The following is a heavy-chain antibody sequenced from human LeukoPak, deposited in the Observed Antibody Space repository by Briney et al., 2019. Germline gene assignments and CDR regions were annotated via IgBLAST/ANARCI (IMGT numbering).Heavy chain of an antibody. D-gene: IGHD6-13*01. V-gene: IGHV3-9*01. CDR1: GFTFDDYA. CDR2: ISWNSGSI. J-gene: IGHJ4*02. CDR3: AKGSRSSRGSFDY. Sequence: GGSLRLSCAASGFTFDDYAMHWVRQAPGKGLEWVSGISWNSGSIGYADSVEGRFTISRDNAKNSLYLQMNSLRAEDTALYYCAKGSRSSRGSFDYWGQGTLVTVSS.